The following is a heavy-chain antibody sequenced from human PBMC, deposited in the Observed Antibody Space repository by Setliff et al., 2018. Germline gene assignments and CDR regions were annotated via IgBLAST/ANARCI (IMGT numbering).Heavy chain of an antibody. CDR3: ARTPVVVTPRNAFDI. J-gene: IGHJ3*02. V-gene: IGHV4-38-2*01. D-gene: IGHD2-21*02. Sequence: SETLSLTCAVSGYSISSGYYWGWIRQPPGKGLEWIGSIYHSGSTYYNPSLKSRVTISVDTSKNQFSLKLSSVTAADTAVYYCARTPVVVTPRNAFDIWGQGTMVTVSS. CDR2: IYHSGST. CDR1: GYSISSGYY.